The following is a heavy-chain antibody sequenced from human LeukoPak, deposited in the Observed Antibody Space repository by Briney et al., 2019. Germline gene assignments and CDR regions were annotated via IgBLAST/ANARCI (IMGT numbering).Heavy chain of an antibody. CDR3: ATESTTGAMIVVVPAY. J-gene: IGHJ4*02. D-gene: IGHD3-22*01. CDR2: ISGSGGST. CDR1: GFTVSSNY. V-gene: IGHV3-23*01. Sequence: GGSLRLSCAASGFTVSSNYMSWVRQAPGKGLEWVSAISGSGGSTYYADSVKGRFTISRDNSKNTLYLQMNSLRAEDTAVYYCATESTTGAMIVVVPAYWGQGTLVTVSS.